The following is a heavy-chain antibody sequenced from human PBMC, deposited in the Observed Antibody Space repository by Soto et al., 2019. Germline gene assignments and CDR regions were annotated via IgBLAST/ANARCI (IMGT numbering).Heavy chain of an antibody. D-gene: IGHD5-18*01. J-gene: IGHJ4*02. CDR2: IIPIFGTA. V-gene: IGHV1-69*12. CDR1: GGTFSSYA. CDR3: AGPAGYSYGYEPLYY. Sequence: QVQLVQSGAEVKKPGSSVKVSCKASGGTFSSYAISWVRQAPGQGLEWMGGIIPIFGTANYAQKFQGRVTITADESTITAYRELRSLRSEDTAVYYCAGPAGYSYGYEPLYYWGQGNLVTVSS.